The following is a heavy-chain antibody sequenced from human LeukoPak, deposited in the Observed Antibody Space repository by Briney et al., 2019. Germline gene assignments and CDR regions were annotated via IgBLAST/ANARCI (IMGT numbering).Heavy chain of an antibody. CDR3: ARAEWLVQVGYDY. CDR1: GYTLTSYY. Sequence: ASVKVSCKASGYTLTSYYMHWVRQAPGQGLEWMGIINPSGGSTSYAQKFQGRVTMTRDMSTSTVYVELSSLRSEDTAVYYCARAEWLVQVGYDYWGQGTLVTVSS. V-gene: IGHV1-46*01. J-gene: IGHJ4*02. CDR2: INPSGGST. D-gene: IGHD6-19*01.